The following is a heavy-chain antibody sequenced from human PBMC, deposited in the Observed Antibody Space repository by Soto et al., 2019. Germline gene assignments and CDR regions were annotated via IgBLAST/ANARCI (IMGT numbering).Heavy chain of an antibody. CDR3: AKVVVAATRHTDFDS. CDR2: IYYDGTT. D-gene: IGHD2-15*01. Sequence: LSETLSLTCTVSGGSINSNNYYWAWIRQPPGKGLAWIASIYYDGTTYYNTSLKSRVTVSRDTSKNQFSLRLTSMTAADTAVYYCAKVVVAATRHTDFDSWGQGTLVTVSS. V-gene: IGHV4-39*02. CDR1: GGSINSNNYY. J-gene: IGHJ4*02.